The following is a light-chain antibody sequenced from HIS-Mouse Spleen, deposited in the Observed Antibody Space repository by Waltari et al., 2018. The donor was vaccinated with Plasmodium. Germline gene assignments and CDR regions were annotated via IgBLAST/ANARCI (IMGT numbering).Light chain of an antibody. CDR1: QSVSSN. V-gene: IGKV3-15*01. CDR3: QQYNNWSFT. Sequence: EIVMTQSPATLSVSPGERATLSCRASQSVSSNLAWYQQKPGQAPRLRIYGASTRATVIPARFSGSGSGTEFTLTISSLQSEDFAVYYCQQYNNWSFTFGPGTKVDIK. J-gene: IGKJ3*01. CDR2: GAS.